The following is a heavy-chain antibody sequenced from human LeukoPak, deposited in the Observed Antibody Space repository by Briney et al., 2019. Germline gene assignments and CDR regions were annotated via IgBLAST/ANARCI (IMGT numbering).Heavy chain of an antibody. J-gene: IGHJ3*02. CDR2: IKQDGSEK. V-gene: IGHV3-7*03. CDR3: AKDGGSYFATDPFDI. D-gene: IGHD3-16*01. CDR1: GFTFSNYW. Sequence: GGSLRLSCAASGFTFSNYWMSWVRQTPGKGLEWVANIKQDGSEKYYVDSVKGRFTISRDNAKNTVYLQMNSLRAEDTALYYCAKDGGSYFATDPFDIWGQGTMVTVSS.